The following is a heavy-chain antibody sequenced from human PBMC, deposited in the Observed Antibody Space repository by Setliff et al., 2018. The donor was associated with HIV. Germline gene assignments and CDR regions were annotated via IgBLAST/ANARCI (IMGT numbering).Heavy chain of an antibody. CDR3: ARVPEKPISGLLTSWGALDI. J-gene: IGHJ3*02. D-gene: IGHD2-2*01. CDR2: IIPMFGIA. CDR1: GGIIDRYA. Sequence: WASVKVSCKASGGIIDRYAISWVRQAPGQGLEWMGGIIPMFGIANYAQNFQGRVTFTADESTRTAYMEMNSLRSEDTAVYYCARVPEKPISGLLTSWGALDIWGQGTLVTVS. V-gene: IGHV1-69*13.